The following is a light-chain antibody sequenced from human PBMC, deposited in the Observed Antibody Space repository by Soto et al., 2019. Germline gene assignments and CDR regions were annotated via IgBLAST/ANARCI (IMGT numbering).Light chain of an antibody. V-gene: IGKV3-20*01. CDR3: QQYGTSPGT. Sequence: EIVLTQSPGTLSLSPGERATLSCRASQSISSTYLAWYQHKPGQAPRLLIYGASSRATGIPETFSGSGSGTDFTLTISRLEPADFAVYYCQQYGTSPGTFGQGTKVEI. CDR2: GAS. J-gene: IGKJ1*01. CDR1: QSISSTY.